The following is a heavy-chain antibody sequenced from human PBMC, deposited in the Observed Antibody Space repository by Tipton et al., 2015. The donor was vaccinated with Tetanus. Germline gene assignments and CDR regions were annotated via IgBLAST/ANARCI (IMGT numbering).Heavy chain of an antibody. Sequence: TLSLTCIVSGGSMRSYYWSWIRQPPGKGLEWIGSIYVSGTTYYFPSLKSRVAISVDTSKNQFSLKLTSVTAADTAVYYCARSYGDTFLFRLDYWGQGALVTVSS. V-gene: IGHV4-39*01. CDR3: ARSYGDTFLFRLDY. CDR2: IYVSGTT. CDR1: GGSMRSYY. D-gene: IGHD4-17*01. J-gene: IGHJ4*02.